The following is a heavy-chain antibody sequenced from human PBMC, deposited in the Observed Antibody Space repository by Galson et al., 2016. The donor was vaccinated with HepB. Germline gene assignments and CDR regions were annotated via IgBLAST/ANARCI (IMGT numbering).Heavy chain of an antibody. V-gene: IGHV4-34*01. J-gene: IGHJ6*02. Sequence: LTCSVYGGSFSSYFWSWIRQPPGKGLEWIGEIEYRGSTSYNPSLRSRATISVDTSKNQFSLKLSSVTAADTAVYYCAREHYHYGLDVWGQGTTVTVSS. CDR3: AREHYHYGLDV. CDR2: IEYRGST. CDR1: GGSFSSYF.